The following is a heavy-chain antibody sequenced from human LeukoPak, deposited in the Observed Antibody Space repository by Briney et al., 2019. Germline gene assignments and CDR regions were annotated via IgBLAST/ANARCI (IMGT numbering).Heavy chain of an antibody. V-gene: IGHV3-11*01. D-gene: IGHD4-11*01. CDR3: AREATVTTFGLWYNWFDP. CDR1: GFTFSDYY. J-gene: IGHJ5*02. CDR2: ISSSGSTI. Sequence: GGSLRLSCAASGFTFSDYYMSWIRQAPGKGLEWVSYISSSGSTIYYADSVKGRFTISRDNAKNSLYLQMNSLRAEDTAVYYCAREATVTTFGLWYNWFDPWGQGTLVTVSS.